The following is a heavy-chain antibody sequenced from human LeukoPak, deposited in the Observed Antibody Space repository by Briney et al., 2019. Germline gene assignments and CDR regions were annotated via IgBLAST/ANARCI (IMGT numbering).Heavy chain of an antibody. CDR3: ARGLSGFDY. J-gene: IGHJ4*02. V-gene: IGHV3-21*01. D-gene: IGHD6-25*01. CDR2: ISSSSSYI. CDR1: GFTFSSYS. Sequence: GGSLRLCCTASGFTFSSYSMTWVRQAPGTGLEWVSSISSSSSYIYYADSVKGRFTISRDNAKNSLYLQMNSLRAEDTAVYYCARGLSGFDYWGQGTLVTVSS.